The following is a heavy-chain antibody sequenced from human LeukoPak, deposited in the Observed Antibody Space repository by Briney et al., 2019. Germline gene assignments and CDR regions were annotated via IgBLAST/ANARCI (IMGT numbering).Heavy chain of an antibody. D-gene: IGHD1-20*01. Sequence: GGSLRLSCAASGFTFSSYGMHWVRQAPGKGLEWVAFIRYDGSNKYYADSVKGRFTISRDNSKNTLYLQMNSLRAEDTAVYYCGKPFSGEITGWFDPWGQGTLVTVSS. V-gene: IGHV3-30*02. J-gene: IGHJ5*02. CDR1: GFTFSSYG. CDR3: GKPFSGEITGWFDP. CDR2: IRYDGSNK.